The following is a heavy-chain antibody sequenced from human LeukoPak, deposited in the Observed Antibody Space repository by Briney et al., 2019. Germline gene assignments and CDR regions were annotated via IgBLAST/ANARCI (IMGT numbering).Heavy chain of an antibody. D-gene: IGHD1-26*01. CDR2: IYTSGST. CDR3: AREGSRWVDFDY. J-gene: IGHJ4*02. CDR1: GGSISSYY. V-gene: IGHV4-4*07. Sequence: SETLSLTCTVSGGSISSYYWSWIRQPAGKGLEWIGRIYTSGSTNYNPSLKSRVTISLDTSKSQFSLKLSSVTAADTAVYYCAREGSRWVDFDYWGQGTLVTVSS.